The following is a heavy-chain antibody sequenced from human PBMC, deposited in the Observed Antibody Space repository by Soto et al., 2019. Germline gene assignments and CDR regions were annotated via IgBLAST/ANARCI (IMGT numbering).Heavy chain of an antibody. CDR3: ARISQYDFWSGYYGNYYMDV. J-gene: IGHJ6*03. CDR1: GGSISSYY. V-gene: IGHV4-59*01. D-gene: IGHD3-3*01. CDR2: IYYSGST. Sequence: SETLSLTCTVSGGSISSYYWSWIRQPPGKGLEWIGYIYYSGSTNYNPSLKSRVTISVDTSKNQFSLKLSSVTAADTAVYYCARISQYDFWSGYYGNYYMDVWGKGTTVTVSS.